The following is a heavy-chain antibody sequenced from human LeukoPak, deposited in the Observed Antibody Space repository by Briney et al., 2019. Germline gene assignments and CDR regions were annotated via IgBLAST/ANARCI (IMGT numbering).Heavy chain of an antibody. V-gene: IGHV5-51*01. Sequence: GESLKISCKGSGYSFTSYWIGWMRQMPGKGLEWMGIIYPGDSDTRYSPSFQGQVTISADKSISTAYLQWSSLKASDAAIYYCARLGSSGYQGAFDIWGQGTMVAVSS. J-gene: IGHJ3*02. D-gene: IGHD3-22*01. CDR1: GYSFTSYW. CDR3: ARLGSSGYQGAFDI. CDR2: IYPGDSDT.